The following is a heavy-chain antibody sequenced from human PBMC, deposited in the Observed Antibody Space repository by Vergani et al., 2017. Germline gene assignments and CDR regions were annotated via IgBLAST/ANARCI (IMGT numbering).Heavy chain of an antibody. CDR3: ARTNTVTHNWFDP. D-gene: IGHD4-17*01. Sequence: QVTLRESGPALVKPTQTLTLTCTFSGFSLSTSGMCVSCIRQPPGKSLEWLARIVGVDDKYYSTSLKTRLTISKNTSKSQVVLTMTSMDPVDTATYYCARTNTVTHNWFDPGGQGTLVTVSS. CDR2: IVGVDDK. V-gene: IGHV2-70*15. J-gene: IGHJ5*02. CDR1: GFSLSTSGMC.